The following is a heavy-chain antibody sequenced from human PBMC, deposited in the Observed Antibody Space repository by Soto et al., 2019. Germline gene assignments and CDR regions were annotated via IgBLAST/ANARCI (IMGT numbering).Heavy chain of an antibody. CDR2: IYYSGST. J-gene: IGHJ4*02. Sequence: QVQLQESGPGLVKPSQTLSLTCTVSGGSISSGGYYWSWIRQHPGKGLEWIGYIYYSGSTYYNPSLKSRVTLSXDXTKNRFSLKLSSVAAADTAVYYGARGAVGGKPLFDYWGQGTLVTVSS. CDR3: ARGAVGGKPLFDY. D-gene: IGHD2-15*01. V-gene: IGHV4-31*03. CDR1: GGSISSGGYY.